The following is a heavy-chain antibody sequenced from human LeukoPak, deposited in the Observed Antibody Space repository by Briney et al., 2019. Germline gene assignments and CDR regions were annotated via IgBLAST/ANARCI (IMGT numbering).Heavy chain of an antibody. V-gene: IGHV3-21*01. CDR1: GFTVSSNS. D-gene: IGHD4-17*01. CDR2: ISSSSPYI. Sequence: GGSLRLSCTVSGFTVSSNSINWVRQVPGKGLECVASISSSSPYIYYTDSVKGRFTISRDNATNSLYLQMNSLRAEDTAVYYCARDHGDLRPVGGFDIWGQGTMVTVSS. J-gene: IGHJ3*02. CDR3: ARDHGDLRPVGGFDI.